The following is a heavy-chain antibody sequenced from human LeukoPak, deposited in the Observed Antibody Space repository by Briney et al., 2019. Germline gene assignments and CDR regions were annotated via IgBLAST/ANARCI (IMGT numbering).Heavy chain of an antibody. CDR1: GGSFSGYY. CDR3: ARGRQDVTMIVVVMTAVSYYLDV. V-gene: IGHV4-34*01. Sequence: SETLSLTCDVYGGSFSGYYWTWIRQTPEKGRECIWEMNPSGSTNYNPSLKSRVTISVDTSKNQFSLELSSVTAAGTAVYYCARGRQDVTMIVVVMTAVSYYLDVWGKGTTVTVS. D-gene: IGHD3-22*01. J-gene: IGHJ6*03. CDR2: MNPSGST.